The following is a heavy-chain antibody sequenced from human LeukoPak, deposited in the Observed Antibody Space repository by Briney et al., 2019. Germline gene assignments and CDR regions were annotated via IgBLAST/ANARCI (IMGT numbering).Heavy chain of an antibody. V-gene: IGHV3-21*01. CDR1: GFTFSSYS. D-gene: IGHD3-10*02. CDR2: ISSSRSHI. Sequence: PGGSLRLSCAASGFTFSSYSMNWVRQAPGKGLEWVSSISSSRSHIYYADSVKGRFTISRDNAKNSLYLQMNSLRAEDTAIYYCARVSYVRGVTVYYFDHWGQGTLVTVSS. J-gene: IGHJ4*02. CDR3: ARVSYVRGVTVYYFDH.